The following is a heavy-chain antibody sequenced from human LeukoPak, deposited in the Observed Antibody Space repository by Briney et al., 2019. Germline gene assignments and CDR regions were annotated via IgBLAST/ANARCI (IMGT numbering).Heavy chain of an antibody. D-gene: IGHD6-13*01. Sequence: PRGSLRLSCAASVFTFSSYAMSWVRQAPGKGLEWVSTISGNGGNTYYADSVKGRFTISRDNSKNTLYLQINTLRAEDMAVYYCAKVVISWGPTSQDYWGQGTLVTVSS. CDR3: AKVVISWGPTSQDY. J-gene: IGHJ4*02. CDR1: VFTFSSYA. CDR2: ISGNGGNT. V-gene: IGHV3-23*01.